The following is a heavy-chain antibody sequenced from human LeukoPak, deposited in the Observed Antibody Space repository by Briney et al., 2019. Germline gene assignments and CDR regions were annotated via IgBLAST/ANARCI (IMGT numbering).Heavy chain of an antibody. J-gene: IGHJ3*02. CDR1: GFTFSSYW. CDR2: IRQDGSEK. V-gene: IGHV3-7*03. CDR3: AKDIGFNWFNAFDI. Sequence: GGSLRLSCAASGFTFSSYWMSWVRQAPGKGLEWVANIRQDGSEKYYVDSVKGRFTISRDNAKNSLYLQMNSLRAEDMALYYCAKDIGFNWFNAFDIWGQGTMVTVSS. D-gene: IGHD1-20*01.